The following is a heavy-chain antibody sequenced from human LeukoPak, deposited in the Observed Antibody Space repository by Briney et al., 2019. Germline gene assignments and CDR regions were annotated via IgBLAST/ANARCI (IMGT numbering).Heavy chain of an antibody. J-gene: IGHJ4*02. CDR2: IYYSGST. CDR1: VASIGVIGTS. D-gene: IGHD4-17*01. Sequence: PSETLSLPSPFLVASIGVIGTSWGGTRRPPGRGLGGFGSIYYSGSTYYNPSLKSRVTISVDTSKNQFSLKLSSVTAADTAVYYCARGARTTVTHFDSWGQGTLVTVSS. V-gene: IGHV4-39*07. CDR3: ARGARTTVTHFDS.